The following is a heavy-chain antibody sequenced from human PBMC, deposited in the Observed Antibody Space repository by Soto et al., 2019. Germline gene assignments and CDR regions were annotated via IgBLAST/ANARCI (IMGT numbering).Heavy chain of an antibody. V-gene: IGHV4-31*03. CDR3: ASGHDAYKVRY. D-gene: IGHD1-1*01. CDR1: GGSISSGGTSSY. J-gene: IGHJ4*02. Sequence: QVQLQESGPGLVKPSQTLSLTCTVSGGSISSGGTSSYWTWIRQLPGKGLEWIGYIYYTGNTYYNPSLKSRPTISIDTSENQFSLELTSVTAADTAVYFCASGHDAYKVRYWGQGTLVTVSS. CDR2: IYYTGNT.